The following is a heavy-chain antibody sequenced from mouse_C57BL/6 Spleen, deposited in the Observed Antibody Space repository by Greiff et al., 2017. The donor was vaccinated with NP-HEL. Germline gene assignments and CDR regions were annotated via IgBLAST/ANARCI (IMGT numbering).Heavy chain of an antibody. Sequence: EVQLQQSGPELVKPGASVKISCKASGYTFTDYYMNWVKQSHGKSLEWIGDINPNNGGTSYNQKFKGKATLTVDKSSSTAYMELCSLTSEDSAVYYCARSFITTGYYAMDYWGQGTSVTVSS. J-gene: IGHJ4*01. V-gene: IGHV1-26*01. CDR2: INPNNGGT. CDR1: GYTFTDYY. CDR3: ARSFITTGYYAMDY. D-gene: IGHD1-1*01.